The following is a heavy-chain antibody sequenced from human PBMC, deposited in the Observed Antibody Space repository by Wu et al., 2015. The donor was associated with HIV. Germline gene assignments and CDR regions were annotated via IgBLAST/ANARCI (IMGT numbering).Heavy chain of an antibody. CDR3: ARFQEYTYYYGSGGAFDI. D-gene: IGHD3-10*01. CDR1: GYIFTDYY. Sequence: QVQLLQSGAEVRKPGASVRVSCKTSGYIFTDYYMHWVRQAPGQGLEWMGWINPNSGGTNYAQKFQGRVTMTRDTSISTAYMELSRLRSDDTAVYYCARFQEYTYYYGSGGAFDIWGQGTMVTVSS. V-gene: IGHV1-2*02. J-gene: IGHJ3*02. CDR2: INPNSGGT.